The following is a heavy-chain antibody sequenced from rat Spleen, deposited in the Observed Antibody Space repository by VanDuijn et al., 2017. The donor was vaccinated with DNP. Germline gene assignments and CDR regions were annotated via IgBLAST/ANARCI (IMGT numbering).Heavy chain of an antibody. Sequence: QVQLEESGPGLMQPSETLSLICTVSGFSLTTNGVGWVRQPLGKGLVWLGTMWAGGSINYNSAVQSRLSISRDTSKSQVFLKMSGLQPEDAGTYYCARRNNGFDYWGQGVMVTVSS. CDR1: GFSLTTNG. CDR3: ARRNNGFDY. J-gene: IGHJ2*01. D-gene: IGHD1-10*01. CDR2: MWAGGSI. V-gene: IGHV2-72*01.